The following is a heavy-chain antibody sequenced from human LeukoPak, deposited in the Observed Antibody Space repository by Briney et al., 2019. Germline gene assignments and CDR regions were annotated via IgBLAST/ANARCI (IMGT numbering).Heavy chain of an antibody. CDR2: INHSGST. V-gene: IGHV4-34*01. CDR3: ARDIVVVPAARGGWFDP. D-gene: IGHD2-2*01. CDR1: GGSFSGYY. Sequence: SETLSLTCAVYGGSFSGYYWSWIRQPPGKGLEWIGEINHSGSTNYNPSLKSRVTISVDTSKNQFSLQLSSVTAADTAVYYCARDIVVVPAARGGWFDPWGQGTLVTVSS. J-gene: IGHJ5*02.